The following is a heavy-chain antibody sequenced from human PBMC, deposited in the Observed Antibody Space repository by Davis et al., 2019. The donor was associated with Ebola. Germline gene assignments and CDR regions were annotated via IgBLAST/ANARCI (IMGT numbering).Heavy chain of an antibody. CDR1: GFTFSNYW. D-gene: IGHD6-19*01. CDR3: AREVEVAGLTTYFYDGMDV. V-gene: IGHV3-74*01. CDR2: INSDGSST. Sequence: GESLKISCAASGFTFSNYWMHWVRQAPGKGLVWVSRINSDGSSTTYADSVKGRFTISRDNAKNTLYVQMNSLRPEDTAVYYCAREVEVAGLTTYFYDGMDVWGQGTTVTVSS. J-gene: IGHJ6*02.